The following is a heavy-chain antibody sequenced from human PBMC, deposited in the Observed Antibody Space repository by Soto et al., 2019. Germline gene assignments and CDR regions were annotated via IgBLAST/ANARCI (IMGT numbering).Heavy chain of an antibody. CDR1: GFIVSSHY. Sequence: EVQLVESGGDLIQPGGSLRLSCAASGFIVSSHYMSWVRQAPGKGLEWVSVIYAGGTTYYADSVKGRFTISRDDSKNTLYLQMNSLRAEDTAVYYCAKRIAVAGTSGWFDPWGQGTLVTVSS. CDR2: IYAGGTT. J-gene: IGHJ5*02. D-gene: IGHD6-19*01. V-gene: IGHV3-53*01. CDR3: AKRIAVAGTSGWFDP.